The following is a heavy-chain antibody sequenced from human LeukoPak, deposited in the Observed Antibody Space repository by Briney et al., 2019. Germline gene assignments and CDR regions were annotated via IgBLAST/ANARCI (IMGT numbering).Heavy chain of an antibody. CDR1: GVSFSGYY. Sequence: SETLSLTCAVYGVSFSGYYWSWIRQPPGKGLEWIGEINHSGSTNYNPSLKSRVTISVDTSKNQFSLKLTSVTAADTAVYYCARGDSSGYDWGQGTLVTVSS. CDR2: INHSGST. V-gene: IGHV4-34*01. CDR3: ARGDSSGYD. J-gene: IGHJ4*02. D-gene: IGHD3-22*01.